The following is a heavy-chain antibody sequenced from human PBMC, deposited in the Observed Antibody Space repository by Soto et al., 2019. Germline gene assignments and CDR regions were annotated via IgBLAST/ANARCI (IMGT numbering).Heavy chain of an antibody. D-gene: IGHD2-2*01. J-gene: IGHJ6*03. CDR1: GYTFTSYG. CDR3: ARANIVVVPAEEGDYYYYYYMDV. CDR2: ISAYNGNT. Sequence: ASVKVSCKASGYTFTSYGISWVRQAPGQGLEWMGWISAYNGNTNYAQKLQGRVTMTTDTSTSTAYMELRSLRSDDTAVYYCARANIVVVPAEEGDYYYYYYMDVWGKGTTVTVSS. V-gene: IGHV1-18*01.